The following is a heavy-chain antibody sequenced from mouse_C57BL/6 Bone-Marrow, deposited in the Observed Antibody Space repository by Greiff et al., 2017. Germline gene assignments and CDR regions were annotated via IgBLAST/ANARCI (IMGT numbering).Heavy chain of an antibody. CDR2: IRGGGGNT. CDR1: GFTFSSYT. V-gene: IGHV5-9*01. CDR3: SRQVTTVLATKYFDV. J-gene: IGHJ1*03. Sequence: EVKVVESGAGLVKPGGSLKLSCAASGFTFSSYTMSWVRQTPEKRLQWVAAIRGGGGNTYYPDSVKGRSTISRDNDKNILYLQISSLRSEDTALYYCSRQVTTVLATKYFDVWGTGTTVTVSS. D-gene: IGHD1-1*01.